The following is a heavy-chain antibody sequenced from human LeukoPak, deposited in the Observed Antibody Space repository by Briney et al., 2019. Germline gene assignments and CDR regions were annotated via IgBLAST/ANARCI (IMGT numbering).Heavy chain of an antibody. V-gene: IGHV3-30*02. D-gene: IGHD6-19*01. CDR3: AKDGYSSGWWAGGDAFDI. J-gene: IGHJ3*02. Sequence: GGSLRLSCAASGFTFSSYGMHWVRQAPGKGLEWVAFIRYDGSNKYYADSVKGRFTISRDNSKNTLYLQMNSLRAEDTAVYYCAKDGYSSGWWAGGDAFDIRGQGTMVTVSS. CDR1: GFTFSSYG. CDR2: IRYDGSNK.